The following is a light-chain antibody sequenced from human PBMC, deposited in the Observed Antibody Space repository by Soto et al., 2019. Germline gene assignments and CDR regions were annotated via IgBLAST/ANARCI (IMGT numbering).Light chain of an antibody. CDR2: WAS. Sequence: DIVMTQSPDSLAVSLGERATLNCKSSQSVLYSSNNKNCLAWYQQKPGQPPKLLIYWASTRESGVPDRFSGSGSGADFTLTISSLQAEDVAVYYCQQYYTTPPTFGQGTRLEIK. CDR1: QSVLYSSNNKNC. J-gene: IGKJ5*01. V-gene: IGKV4-1*01. CDR3: QQYYTTPPT.